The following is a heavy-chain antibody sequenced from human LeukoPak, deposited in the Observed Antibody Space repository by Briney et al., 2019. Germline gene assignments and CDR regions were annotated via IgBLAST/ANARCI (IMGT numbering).Heavy chain of an antibody. D-gene: IGHD2-15*01. CDR2: IYHSGST. CDR1: GFTFSDHY. J-gene: IGHJ4*02. Sequence: GSLRLSCAASGFTFSDHYMGWIRQPPGKGLEWIGSIYHSGSTYYNPSLKSRVTISVDTSKNQFSLKLRSVTAADTAVYYCARDQVMSCSGGSCYTAPYWDYWGQGTLVTVSS. V-gene: IGHV4-38-2*02. CDR3: ARDQVMSCSGGSCYTAPYWDY.